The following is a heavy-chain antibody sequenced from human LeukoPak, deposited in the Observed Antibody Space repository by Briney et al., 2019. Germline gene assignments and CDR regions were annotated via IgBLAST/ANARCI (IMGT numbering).Heavy chain of an antibody. J-gene: IGHJ6*03. D-gene: IGHD1-26*01. CDR3: AKEGGSPTPYYYYYYYMDV. CDR1: GFTFSSYG. V-gene: IGHV3-30*02. CDR2: IRYDGSNK. Sequence: PGGSLRLSCAASGFTFSSYGMHWVRQAPGKGLEWVAFIRYDGSNKYYADSVKGRFTISRDNSKNTLYLQMNSLRAEDTAVYYCAKEGGSPTPYYYYYYYMDVWGKGTTVTVSS.